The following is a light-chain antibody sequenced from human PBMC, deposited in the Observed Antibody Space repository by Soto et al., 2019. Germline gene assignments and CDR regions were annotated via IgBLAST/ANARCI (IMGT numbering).Light chain of an antibody. CDR2: EDT. V-gene: IGLV2-23*01. J-gene: IGLJ2*01. Sequence: QSVLTQPASVSGSPGQSITISFTGTFSDVGTYNLVSWYQQHPGKAPKLMIYEDTKRPSGVSNRFSGSKSGYTASLTISGLQAEDEADYYCCSYAGSSTVVFGGGTKVTVL. CDR3: CSYAGSSTVV. CDR1: FSDVGTYNL.